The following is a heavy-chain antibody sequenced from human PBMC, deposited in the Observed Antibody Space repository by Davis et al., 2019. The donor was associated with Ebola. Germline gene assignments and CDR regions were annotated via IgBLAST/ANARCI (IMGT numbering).Heavy chain of an antibody. D-gene: IGHD2-2*01. CDR1: GGSISSGAYY. V-gene: IGHV4-30-4*08. Sequence: SETLSLTCTVSGGSISSGAYYWSWIRQHPGKGLEWIGYIYYSGSTYYNPSLKSRLTMSVDTSKNQFSLKLSSVTAADTAVYYCARASYCSSTSCFVYYYYGMDVWGQGTTVTVSS. CDR3: ARASYCSSTSCFVYYYYGMDV. CDR2: IYYSGST. J-gene: IGHJ6*02.